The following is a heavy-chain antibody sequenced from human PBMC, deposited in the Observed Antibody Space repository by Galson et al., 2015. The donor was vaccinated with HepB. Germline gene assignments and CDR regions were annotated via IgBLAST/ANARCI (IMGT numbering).Heavy chain of an antibody. CDR1: GFTFSSYS. J-gene: IGHJ6*03. CDR2: ISSSSSTI. V-gene: IGHV3-48*01. D-gene: IGHD2-2*01. CDR3: ARVLHCSSTSCRGYYYYMDV. Sequence: SLRLSCAASGFTFSSYSMNWVRQAPGKGLEWVSYISSSSSTIYYADSVKGRFTISRDNAKNSLYLQMNSLRAEDTAVYYCARVLHCSSTSCRGYYYYMDVWGKGTTVTVSS.